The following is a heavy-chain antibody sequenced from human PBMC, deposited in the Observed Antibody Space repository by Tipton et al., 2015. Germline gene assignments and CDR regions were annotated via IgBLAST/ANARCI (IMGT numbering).Heavy chain of an antibody. CDR1: GGSVSSVSYY. CDR3: ARDLGQQLVGPYYFHYAMDV. D-gene: IGHD6-6*01. Sequence: TLSLTCTVSGGSVSSVSYYWGWIRQTPGKGLEWIGYIQYSGSTNYNPSLKSRLTISVDTSKNQFSLKLSSVTAADTAVYYCARDLGQQLVGPYYFHYAMDVWGQGTSVTVSS. CDR2: IQYSGST. V-gene: IGHV4-61*01. J-gene: IGHJ6*02.